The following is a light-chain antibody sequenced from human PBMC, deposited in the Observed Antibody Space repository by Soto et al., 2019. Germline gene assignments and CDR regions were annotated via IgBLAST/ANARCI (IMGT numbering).Light chain of an antibody. CDR1: SGDVGSFNY. J-gene: IGLJ1*01. Sequence: QSALTQPASVSGSPGQSITISCTGSSGDVGSFNYVSWYQQHPGKAPKLMLYGVSKRPSGVSDRFSGSKSGYRASLTISGLQAEDEADYYCSSHTTTGTLQVFGTGTKLTVL. CDR3: SSHTTTGTLQV. CDR2: GVS. V-gene: IGLV2-14*01.